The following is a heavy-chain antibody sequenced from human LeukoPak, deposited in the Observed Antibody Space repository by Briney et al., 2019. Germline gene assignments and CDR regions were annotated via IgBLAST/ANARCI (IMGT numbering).Heavy chain of an antibody. Sequence: PSETLSLTCTVSGGSISSGSYYWSWIRQPAGKGLEWIGRIYTSGGTNYNPSLKSRVTISVDTSKNQFSLKLSSVTAADTAVYYCARSLPHWYFDLWGRGTLVTVSS. CDR1: GGSISSGSYY. CDR3: ARSLPHWYFDL. J-gene: IGHJ2*01. V-gene: IGHV4-61*02. CDR2: IYTSGGT.